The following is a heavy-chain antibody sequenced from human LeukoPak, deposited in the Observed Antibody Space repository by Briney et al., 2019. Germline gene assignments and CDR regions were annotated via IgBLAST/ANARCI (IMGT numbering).Heavy chain of an antibody. Sequence: SETLSLICAVYGGSFSGYYWSWIRQPPGKGLKWIGEINHSGSTNYNPSLKSRVTISVDTSKNQFSLKLSSVTAADTAVYYCARRRLSRRLTTYCSSTSCSPNWFDPWGQGTLVTVSS. CDR2: INHSGST. J-gene: IGHJ5*02. D-gene: IGHD2-2*01. V-gene: IGHV4-34*01. CDR3: ARRRLSRRLTTYCSSTSCSPNWFDP. CDR1: GGSFSGYY.